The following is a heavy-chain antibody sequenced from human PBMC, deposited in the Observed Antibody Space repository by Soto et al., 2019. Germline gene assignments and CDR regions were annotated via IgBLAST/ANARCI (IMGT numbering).Heavy chain of an antibody. D-gene: IGHD6-13*01. CDR3: ATGYSSRWYWFDP. Sequence: QVQLVQSAAEVKKPGASVKVSCKATGDTFTGYYMHWVRQAPGQGLGRMGWINPDSGGTNYAQKLQGRVTSTSDTSIRTAYMDLNRLTSDDTAVYYCATGYSSRWYWFDPWGQGTLVTVSS. V-gene: IGHV1-2*02. CDR2: INPDSGGT. J-gene: IGHJ5*02. CDR1: GDTFTGYY.